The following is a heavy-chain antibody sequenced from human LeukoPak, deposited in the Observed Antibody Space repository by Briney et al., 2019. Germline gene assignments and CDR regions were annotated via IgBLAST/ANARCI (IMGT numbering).Heavy chain of an antibody. V-gene: IGHV1-2*06. J-gene: IGHJ6*03. CDR3: ARDRGAVGGRVYYYMDV. Sequence: ASVKVSCKVSGYTFTDYYMHWVRQAPGQGLEWMGRINPNSGGSNYAQKFQGRVAMTSDTSISTAYMELSRLRSDDTAVYYCARDRGAVGGRVYYYMDVWGKGTTVTVSS. D-gene: IGHD6-19*01. CDR1: GYTFTDYY. CDR2: INPNSGGS.